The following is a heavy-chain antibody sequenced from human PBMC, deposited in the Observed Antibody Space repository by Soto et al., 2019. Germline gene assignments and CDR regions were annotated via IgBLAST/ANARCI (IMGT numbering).Heavy chain of an antibody. CDR1: GGTFSSYA. CDR2: IIPIFGTA. Sequence: QVQLVQSGAEVKKPGSSVKVSCKASGGTFSSYAISWVRQAPGQGLEWMGGIIPIFGTANYAQKFQGRVTITAAESTSTAYMELSSLRSEVTAVYYCARVRSRGYSYGYGGHYFDYWGQGTLVTVSS. V-gene: IGHV1-69*01. CDR3: ARVRSRGYSYGYGGHYFDY. D-gene: IGHD5-18*01. J-gene: IGHJ4*02.